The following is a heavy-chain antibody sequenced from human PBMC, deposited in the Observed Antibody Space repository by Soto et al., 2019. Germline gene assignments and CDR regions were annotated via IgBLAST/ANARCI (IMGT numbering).Heavy chain of an antibody. V-gene: IGHV1-69*06. Sequence: ASVKVSCKASGGTFSSYAISWVRQAPGQGLEWMGGIIPIFGTANYAQKFQGRVTITADKSTSTAYMELSSLRSEDTAVYYCARVEVVAATDWFDPWGQGTLVTVSS. CDR3: ARVEVVAATDWFDP. CDR2: IIPIFGTA. D-gene: IGHD2-15*01. CDR1: GGTFSSYA. J-gene: IGHJ5*02.